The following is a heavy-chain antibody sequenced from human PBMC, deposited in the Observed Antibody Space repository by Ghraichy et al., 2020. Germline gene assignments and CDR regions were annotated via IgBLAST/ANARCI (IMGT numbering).Heavy chain of an antibody. D-gene: IGHD3-9*01. CDR2: IKQDGSEK. J-gene: IGHJ4*02. CDR3: ARDHSYDILTGYWGFDY. Sequence: GGSLRLSCAASGFTFSSYWMSWVRQAPGKGLEWVANIKQDGSEKYYVDSVKGRFTISRDNAKNSLYLQMNSLRAEDTAVYYCARDHSYDILTGYWGFDYWGQGTLVTVSS. V-gene: IGHV3-7*01. CDR1: GFTFSSYW.